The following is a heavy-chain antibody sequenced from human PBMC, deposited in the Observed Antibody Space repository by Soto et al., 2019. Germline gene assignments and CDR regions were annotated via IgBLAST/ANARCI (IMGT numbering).Heavy chain of an antibody. J-gene: IGHJ6*03. CDR2: INNSGST. CDR1: GGSFSGYY. Sequence: QVQLQQWGAGLLKPSETLSLTCAVYGGSFSGYYWSWIRQPPGKGLEWIGEINNSGSTNYNPSLTSRVTISVDTSKNQFSLKLSSVTAADTAVYYCATTRFHYYYYYYMDVWGKGTTVTVSS. V-gene: IGHV4-34*01. CDR3: ATTRFHYYYYYYMDV. D-gene: IGHD3-10*01.